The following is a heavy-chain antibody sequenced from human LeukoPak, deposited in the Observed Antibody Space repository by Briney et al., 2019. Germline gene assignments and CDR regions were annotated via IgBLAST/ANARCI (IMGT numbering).Heavy chain of an antibody. CDR3: ARAPPTVVTLYWFDP. J-gene: IGHJ5*02. Sequence: PGRSLRLSCAASGFTFSNYGMHWVRQAPGKGLEWVAVIWYDGSNKYCSDSVKGRFTISRDNAKNSLYLQMNSLRAEDTAVYYCARAPPTVVTLYWFDPWGQGTLVTVSS. D-gene: IGHD4-23*01. V-gene: IGHV3-33*01. CDR1: GFTFSNYG. CDR2: IWYDGSNK.